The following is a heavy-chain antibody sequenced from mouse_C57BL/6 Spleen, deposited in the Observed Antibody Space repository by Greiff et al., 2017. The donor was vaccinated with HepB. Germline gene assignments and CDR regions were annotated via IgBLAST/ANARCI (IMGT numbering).Heavy chain of an antibody. V-gene: IGHV1-82*01. CDR1: GYAFSSSW. Sequence: VQLQQSGPELVKPGASVKISCKASGYAFSSSWMNWVKQRPGKGLEWIGRIYPGDGDTNYNGKFKGKATLTADKSSSTAYMQLSSLTSEDSAVYFCARWYDYVSFAYWGPGTLVTVSA. CDR2: IYPGDGDT. CDR3: ARWYDYVSFAY. J-gene: IGHJ3*01. D-gene: IGHD2-4*01.